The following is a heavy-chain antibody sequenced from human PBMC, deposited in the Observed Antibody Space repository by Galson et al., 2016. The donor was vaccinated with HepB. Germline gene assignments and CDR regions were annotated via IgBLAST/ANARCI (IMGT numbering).Heavy chain of an antibody. CDR1: GFTFRNYA. CDR3: TTWLSHHFDY. J-gene: IGHJ4*02. D-gene: IGHD6-19*01. CDR2: IDGPTLNT. Sequence: SLRLSCAASGFTFRNYALSWVRRAPGKGLEWVSHIDGPTLNTHYADSVRGRFSIYRDNSRDTLYLQMDSLTAEDSAIYYCTTWLSHHFDYWGQGTRVTVSP. V-gene: IGHV3-23*01.